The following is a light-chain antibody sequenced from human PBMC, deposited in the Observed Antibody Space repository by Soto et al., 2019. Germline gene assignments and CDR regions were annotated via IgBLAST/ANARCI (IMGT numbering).Light chain of an antibody. CDR1: QSVSNW. J-gene: IGKJ1*01. CDR2: DVS. V-gene: IGKV1-5*01. Sequence: DIQMTQSPSTLSASVGERVTITCRASQSVSNWLAWYQQKPGKAPKLLIYDVSSLASGVPSRFSGSGSGTEFILTISSLQPDDFATYYCQQYDGYPWTFDQGTKVEMK. CDR3: QQYDGYPWT.